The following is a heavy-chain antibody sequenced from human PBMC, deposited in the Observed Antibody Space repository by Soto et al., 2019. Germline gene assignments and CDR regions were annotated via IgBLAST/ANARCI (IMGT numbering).Heavy chain of an antibody. Sequence: QITLKESGPTLVKPTQTLTLTCTFSGFSLTTRGVGVGWIRQPPGKALECLALIYWDDDKRYSPSLQSRLSITKATSKNQVVLTMTNVDPVDTATYYCAHIQNYYQYDWFDPWGQGTMVSVSS. CDR1: GFSLTTRGVG. D-gene: IGHD3-16*01. V-gene: IGHV2-5*02. CDR3: AHIQNYYQYDWFDP. CDR2: IYWDDDK. J-gene: IGHJ5*02.